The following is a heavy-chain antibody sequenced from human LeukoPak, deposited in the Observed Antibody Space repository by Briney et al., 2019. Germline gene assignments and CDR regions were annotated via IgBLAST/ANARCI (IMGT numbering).Heavy chain of an antibody. CDR2: INPNSGDT. D-gene: IGHD3-22*01. J-gene: IGHJ4*02. Sequence: ASVKVSCKASGYTFTGYYMHWVRQAPGQGFEWMGWINPNSGDTNYAQKFQGRVTMTRDTSISTAHMELSSLRSEDTAVYYCARWYYYDSSGSDYYFDYWGQGTLVTVSS. CDR3: ARWYYYDSSGSDYYFDY. V-gene: IGHV1-2*02. CDR1: GYTFTGYY.